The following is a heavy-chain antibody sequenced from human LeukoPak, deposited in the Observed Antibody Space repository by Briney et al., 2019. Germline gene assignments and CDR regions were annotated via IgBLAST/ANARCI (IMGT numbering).Heavy chain of an antibody. V-gene: IGHV1-46*01. CDR3: ARSRASWRTCYFDY. Sequence: ASVKVSCRASGYTFTSYYMHWVRQAPGQGLEWMGIINPSGGSTSYAQKFQGRVTMTRDMSTSTVYMELSSLRSDDTAVYYCARSRASWRTCYFDYWGQGTLVTVSS. CDR1: GYTFTSYY. CDR2: INPSGGST. J-gene: IGHJ4*02. D-gene: IGHD3-3*01.